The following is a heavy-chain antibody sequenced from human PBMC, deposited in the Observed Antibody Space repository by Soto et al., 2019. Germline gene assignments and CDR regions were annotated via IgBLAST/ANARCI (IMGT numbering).Heavy chain of an antibody. CDR3: ARKDVAVFDY. V-gene: IGHV3-33*01. CDR2: IWYDGSKD. CDR1: GFTFRNHG. Sequence: GGSLRLSCAASGFTFRNHGMHWVRLAPGKGLEWVAVIWYDGSKDYYADSVKGRFTISRDNSKNMVYLQMNSLRAEDTAVYYCARKDVAVFDYWGHGTLVTVSS. J-gene: IGHJ4*01.